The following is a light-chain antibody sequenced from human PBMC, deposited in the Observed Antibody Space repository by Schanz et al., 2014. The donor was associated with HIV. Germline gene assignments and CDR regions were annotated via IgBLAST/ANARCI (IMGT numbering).Light chain of an antibody. V-gene: IGKV3-15*01. J-gene: IGKJ1*01. Sequence: EIVMTQSPGTLSVSPGERATLSCRASQTVSKNLAWYQQKPGQAPRLLIYGASTRVTGIPARFSGSGSGTEFTLTISSLQSEDFATYYCQQSYSTPWTFAHGTKVEI. CDR1: QTVSKN. CDR3: QQSYSTPWT. CDR2: GAS.